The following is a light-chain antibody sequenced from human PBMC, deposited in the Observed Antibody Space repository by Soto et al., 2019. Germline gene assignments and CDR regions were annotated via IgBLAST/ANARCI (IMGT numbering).Light chain of an antibody. CDR1: SS. J-gene: IGLJ3*02. CDR3: TSYTTSLTWV. Sequence: QSVLTQPASVSGSPGQSITISCAGASSVSWYQHRAGKAPKLILFDVSSRTSGVSNRFSGSISGNTALLTISGLQAEDEADYYCTSYTTSLTWVFGGGTKLTVL. V-gene: IGLV2-14*03. CDR2: DVS.